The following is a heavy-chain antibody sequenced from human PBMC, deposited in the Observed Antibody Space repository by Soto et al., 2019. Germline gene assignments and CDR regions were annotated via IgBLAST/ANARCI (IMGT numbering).Heavy chain of an antibody. Sequence: GGSLRLSCAASGFTFSSYGMTWVRQAPGKGLEWVSFSSATGAGTYYADSVKGRFTISRDNSKNTLYLQMSSLRAEDTAVYYCAKVFYYYDSSGYYYFDYWGQGTLVTVSS. CDR3: AKVFYYYDSSGYYYFDY. CDR1: GFTFSSYG. CDR2: SSATGAGT. J-gene: IGHJ4*02. V-gene: IGHV3-23*01. D-gene: IGHD3-22*01.